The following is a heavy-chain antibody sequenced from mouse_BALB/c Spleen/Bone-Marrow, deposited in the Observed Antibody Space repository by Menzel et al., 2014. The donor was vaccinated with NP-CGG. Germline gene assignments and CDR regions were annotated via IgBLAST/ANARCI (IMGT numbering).Heavy chain of an antibody. CDR3: ARGELGRFAY. CDR1: GYTFTDYN. CDR2: INPNNGGT. V-gene: IGHV1-18*01. Sequence: VQLKHSGPELVKPGASVKIPCKASGYTFTDYNMDWVKQSHGKSLEWIGDINPNNGGTIYNQKFKGKATLTVDKSSSTAYMELRSLTSEDTAVYYCARGELGRFAYWGQGTLVTVSA. D-gene: IGHD4-1*01. J-gene: IGHJ3*01.